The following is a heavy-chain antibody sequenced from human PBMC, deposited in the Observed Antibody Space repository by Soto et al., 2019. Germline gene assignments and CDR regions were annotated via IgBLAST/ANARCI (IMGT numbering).Heavy chain of an antibody. Sequence: SDTLSLTCTVTDSSNNCYIWSGFRQPPGKGLEWIGYVYYTGTTTYSPSLKSRVTISVDTSMNQISLKLSSVTAADTAFYYCARLGGYYQSLDTWGQGTLVTVS. CDR2: VYYTGTT. CDR3: ARLGGYYQSLDT. J-gene: IGHJ5*02. CDR1: DSSNNCYI. V-gene: IGHV4-59*08. D-gene: IGHD3-22*01.